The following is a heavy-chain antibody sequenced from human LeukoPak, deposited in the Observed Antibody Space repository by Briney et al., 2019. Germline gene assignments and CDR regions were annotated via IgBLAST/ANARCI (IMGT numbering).Heavy chain of an antibody. J-gene: IGHJ3*02. V-gene: IGHV3-48*02. Sequence: GGALRLSCAASGVTFSSYSMSCVRQAPGGGLWWVSYISSSSSTIYYADSVKGRFTISRDNAKNSLYLQMNSLRDEDTAVYYCARDTYYSDTLDDFDIWGPGTMVTVSS. CDR2: ISSSSSTI. D-gene: IGHD3-22*01. CDR3: ARDTYYSDTLDDFDI. CDR1: GVTFSSYS.